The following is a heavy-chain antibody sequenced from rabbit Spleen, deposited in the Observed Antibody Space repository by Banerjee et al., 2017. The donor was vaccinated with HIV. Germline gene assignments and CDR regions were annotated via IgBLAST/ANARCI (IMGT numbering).Heavy chain of an antibody. V-gene: IGHV1S45*01. D-gene: IGHD1-1*01. Sequence: QQQLEESGGGLVKPGGTLTLTCTASGFSFSTDYYMCWVRQAPGKGLEWIACIYAGSSGNTYYATWAQGRFTISKTSSTTVTLHVTSLTAADTATYFCARDTSSSFSSYGMDLWGQGTLVTVS. CDR3: ARDTSSSFSSYGMDL. J-gene: IGHJ6*01. CDR2: IYAGSSGNT. CDR1: GFSFSTDYY.